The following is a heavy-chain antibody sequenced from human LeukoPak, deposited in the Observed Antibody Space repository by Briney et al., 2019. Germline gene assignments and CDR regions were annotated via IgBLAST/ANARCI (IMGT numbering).Heavy chain of an antibody. CDR2: TYTGGST. V-gene: IGHV4-4*07. J-gene: IGHJ4*02. CDR3: VGGTYHRGDQ. CDR1: GGXISSYY. Sequence: PSETLSLTCTVSGGXISSYYWNWIRQPAGKGLEYFGRTYTGGSTNYNPSLKSRVTMSVDTSKNQFSLKLSSVTAADTAVYYCVGGTYHRGDQWGGGTLVSVSS. D-gene: IGHD1-26*01.